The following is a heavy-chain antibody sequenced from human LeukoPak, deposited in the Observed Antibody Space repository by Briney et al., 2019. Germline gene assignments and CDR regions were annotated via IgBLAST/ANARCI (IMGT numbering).Heavy chain of an antibody. CDR1: GGSFSGYY. D-gene: IGHD5-18*01. CDR2: INHSGST. CDR3: ARGRGGYSYGQIRREGNWFDP. J-gene: IGHJ5*02. Sequence: SETLSLTCAVYGGSFSGYYWSWIRQPPGKGLEWIGEINHSGSTNYNPSLKGRVTISVDTSKNQFSLKLSSVTAADTAVYYCARGRGGYSYGQIRREGNWFDPWGQGTLVTVSS. V-gene: IGHV4-34*01.